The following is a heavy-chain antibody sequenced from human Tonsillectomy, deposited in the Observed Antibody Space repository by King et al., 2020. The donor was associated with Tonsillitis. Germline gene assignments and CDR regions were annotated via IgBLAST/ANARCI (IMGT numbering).Heavy chain of an antibody. J-gene: IGHJ4*02. D-gene: IGHD3-22*01. CDR1: GFSLSTTGLG. CDR3: ARWGNFDFSDTSGYYHPFDY. V-gene: IGHV2-5*01. Sequence: TLKESGPTVVKPTQTLTLTCTFSGFSLSTTGLGVGWIRQPPGKALEWLALVYWNDDKDYSPSLKSRLTITKDTSKNQVVLSMINMDPVDTATYFCARWGNFDFSDTSGYYHPFDYWGQGTLLPVSS. CDR2: VYWNDDK.